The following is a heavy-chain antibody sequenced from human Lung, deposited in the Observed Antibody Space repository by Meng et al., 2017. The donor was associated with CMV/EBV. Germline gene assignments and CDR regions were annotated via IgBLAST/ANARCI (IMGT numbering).Heavy chain of an antibody. CDR3: ASKMYYDFWSAYRGTEGFDPFNI. CDR2: ISPNNGAT. V-gene: IGHV1-2*02. Sequence: ASVXVSXKASGYTFTDYRMHWVRQAPGQGLEWMGWISPNNGATNYAQKFQGRVTMTRDTSINTAYMELNRLTYDDTAVYYCASKMYYDFWSAYRGTEGFDPFNIWGQGXLVPSPQ. CDR1: GYTFTDYR. J-gene: IGHJ3*02. D-gene: IGHD3-3*01.